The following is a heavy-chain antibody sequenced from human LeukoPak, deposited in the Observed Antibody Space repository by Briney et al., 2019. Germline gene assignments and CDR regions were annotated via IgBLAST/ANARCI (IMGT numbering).Heavy chain of an antibody. V-gene: IGHV4-59*01. Sequence: SEPLSLTCTVSGGSISGYYWSWIRQPPGKALEWIGYMYYSGPTNYNPSLKSRVTISVDTSKNQFSLKLSSVTAADTAVYYCARHPSQWGQGTLVTVSS. CDR3: ARHPSQ. CDR1: GGSISGYY. J-gene: IGHJ4*02. CDR2: MYYSGPT.